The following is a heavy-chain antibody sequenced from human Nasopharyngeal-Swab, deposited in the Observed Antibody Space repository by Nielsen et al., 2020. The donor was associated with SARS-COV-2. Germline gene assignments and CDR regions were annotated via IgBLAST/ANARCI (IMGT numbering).Heavy chain of an antibody. J-gene: IGHJ2*01. Sequence: SETLSLTCAVSGGSFSDYNWSWIRQPPGKGLEWIGNIYHSGRTNYNPSLKSRVTISVDTSKNQFSLKLSSVTAADTAVYYCARMNLVVVAATPDWYFDLWGRGTLVTVSS. V-gene: IGHV4-34*01. D-gene: IGHD2-15*01. CDR1: GGSFSDYN. CDR2: IYHSGRT. CDR3: ARMNLVVVAATPDWYFDL.